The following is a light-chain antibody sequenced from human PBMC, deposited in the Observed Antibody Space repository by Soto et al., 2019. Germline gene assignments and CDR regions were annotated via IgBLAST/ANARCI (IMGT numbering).Light chain of an antibody. CDR3: SSYTSSNTLYV. J-gene: IGLJ1*01. CDR2: EVS. Sequence: QSALTQPASVSGSPGQSITISCAGTSSDIGGYNYVSWYQQHPGKAPKVMIYEVSNRPSGVSNRFSGSKSGNTASLTISGLQAGDEADYYCSSYTSSNTLYVFGTGTKVTV. V-gene: IGLV2-14*01. CDR1: SSDIGGYNY.